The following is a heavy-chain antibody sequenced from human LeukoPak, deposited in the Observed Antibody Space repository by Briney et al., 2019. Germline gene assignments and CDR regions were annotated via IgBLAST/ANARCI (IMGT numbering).Heavy chain of an antibody. J-gene: IGHJ4*02. Sequence: PSQTLSLTCTVSGGSISSGGYYWSWIRQHPGKGLEWIGYIYYSGSTYYNPSLKSRVTISVDTSKNQFSLKLSSVTAADTAVYYCAKSTPYYDFWSGYGENSYYFDYWGQGTLVTVSS. CDR3: AKSTPYYDFWSGYGENSYYFDY. V-gene: IGHV4-31*03. CDR2: IYYSGST. D-gene: IGHD3-3*01. CDR1: GGSISSGGYY.